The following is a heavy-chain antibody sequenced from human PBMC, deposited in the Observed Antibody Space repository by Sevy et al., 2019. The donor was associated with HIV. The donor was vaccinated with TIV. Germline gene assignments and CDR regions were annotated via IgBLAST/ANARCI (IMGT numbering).Heavy chain of an antibody. V-gene: IGHV5-51*01. CDR1: GYSFTNYW. Sequence: GESLQISCKGSGYSFTNYWIGWVRQMPGKGLEGMGIIYPGDPDTRYSPSFQGQLTMSVDKSISTAYLQWGSLKASDTAMNYCARHHVAVAGAPRVDVWGQGTTVTVSS. CDR3: ARHHVAVAGAPRVDV. CDR2: IYPGDPDT. D-gene: IGHD6-19*01. J-gene: IGHJ6*02.